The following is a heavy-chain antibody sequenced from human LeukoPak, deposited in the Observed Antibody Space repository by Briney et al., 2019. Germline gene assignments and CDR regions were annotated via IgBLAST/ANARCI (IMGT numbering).Heavy chain of an antibody. Sequence: GGSLRLSCAASRFTFTNSWMAWVRQAPGKGLEWVANIKQDGSTKHYADSLKGRFTISRDNPKNSLYLQMNSLRADDTAVYYCARDTDGSLDYWGQGILVTVAS. V-gene: IGHV3-7*01. J-gene: IGHJ4*02. CDR1: RFTFTNSW. D-gene: IGHD1-26*01. CDR2: IKQDGSTK. CDR3: ARDTDGSLDY.